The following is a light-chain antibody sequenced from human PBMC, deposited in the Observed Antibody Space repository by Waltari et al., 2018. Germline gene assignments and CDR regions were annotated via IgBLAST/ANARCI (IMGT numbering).Light chain of an antibody. J-gene: IGLJ2*01. CDR1: NNDVGGYND. CDR3: SSYTSGTTYVV. Sequence: QSALTQPASVPGSPGQSIDIPCTGPNNDVGGYNDASWYQQHPGKAPKLIIYDVSKRPSGVSHRFSGSKSGITASLTISGLQAEDEADYYCSSYTSGTTYVVFGGGTKLTVL. CDR2: DVS. V-gene: IGLV2-14*01.